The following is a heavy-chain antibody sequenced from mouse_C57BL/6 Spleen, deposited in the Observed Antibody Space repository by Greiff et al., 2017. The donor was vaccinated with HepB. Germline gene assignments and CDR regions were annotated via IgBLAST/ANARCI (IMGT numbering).Heavy chain of an antibody. CDR1: GYTFTDYN. D-gene: IGHD4-1*01. CDR3: ARGGLGRFAY. Sequence: VQLKQSGPELVKPGASVKIPCKASGYTFTDYNMDWVKQSHGKSLEWIGDINPNNGGTIYNQKFKGKATLTVDKSSSPAYMELRSLTSEDTAVYYCARGGLGRFAYWGQGTLVTVSA. J-gene: IGHJ3*01. V-gene: IGHV1-18*01. CDR2: INPNNGGT.